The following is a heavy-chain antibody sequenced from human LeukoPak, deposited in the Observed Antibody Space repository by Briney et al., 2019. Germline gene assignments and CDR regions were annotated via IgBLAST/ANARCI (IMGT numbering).Heavy chain of an antibody. D-gene: IGHD6-19*01. Sequence: PSETLSLTCAVYGGSFSGYYWSWVRQPPGKGLEWIGEINHSGSTNYNPSLKSRVTISVDTSKNQFSLKLSSVTAADTAVYYCARRKIQWLVRWGYFDYWGQGTLVTVSS. J-gene: IGHJ4*02. CDR2: INHSGST. V-gene: IGHV4-34*01. CDR3: ARRKIQWLVRWGYFDY. CDR1: GGSFSGYY.